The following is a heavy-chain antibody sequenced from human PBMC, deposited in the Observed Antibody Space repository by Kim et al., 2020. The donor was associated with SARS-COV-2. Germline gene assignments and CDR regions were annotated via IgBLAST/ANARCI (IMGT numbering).Heavy chain of an antibody. CDR2: IIPIFGTA. V-gene: IGHV1-69*13. CDR1: GGTFSSYA. Sequence: SVKVSCKASGGTFSSYAISWVRQAPGQGLEWMGGIIPIFGTANYAQKFQGRVTITADESTSTAYMELSSLRSEDTAVYYCARVFRGVVTPWYFDLWGRGTLVTVSS. CDR3: ARVFRGVVTPWYFDL. J-gene: IGHJ2*01. D-gene: IGHD3-3*01.